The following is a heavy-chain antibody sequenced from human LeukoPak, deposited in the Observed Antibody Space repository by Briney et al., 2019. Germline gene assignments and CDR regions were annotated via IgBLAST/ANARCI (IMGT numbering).Heavy chain of an antibody. J-gene: IGHJ4*02. CDR1: GDSVSSNSAA. D-gene: IGHD3-22*01. Sequence: SQTLSLTCAISGDSVSSNSAAWHWIRQSPSRGLEWLGRTYDRSKWNNDYAESMKSRITINPDTSKNQFSLQLNSVTPEDTDVYYCAREAGGYTNWGQGTLVTVSS. CDR3: AREAGGYTN. V-gene: IGHV6-1*01. CDR2: TYDRSKWNN.